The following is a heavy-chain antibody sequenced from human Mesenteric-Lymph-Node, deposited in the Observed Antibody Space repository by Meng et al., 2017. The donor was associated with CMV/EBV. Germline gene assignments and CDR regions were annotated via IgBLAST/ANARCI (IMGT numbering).Heavy chain of an antibody. J-gene: IGHJ3*02. CDR2: ISWNSGTI. CDR3: ARGLYDSSGYYFDAFDI. Sequence: GGSLRLSCAASGFTFDEYAMHWVRQAPGKGLEWVSGISWNSGTIGYADSVKGRFTISRDNAKKSLYLQMNSLRAEDTAVYYCARGLYDSSGYYFDAFDIWGQGTMVTV. D-gene: IGHD3-22*01. CDR1: GFTFDEYA. V-gene: IGHV3-9*01.